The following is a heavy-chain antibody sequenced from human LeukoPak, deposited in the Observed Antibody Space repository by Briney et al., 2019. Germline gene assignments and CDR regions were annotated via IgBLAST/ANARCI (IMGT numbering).Heavy chain of an antibody. Sequence: ASVKVSCKASGNTFTGYYMHWVRQAPGQGLEWMGWINPNSGGTNYAQKFQGRVTMTRDTSISTAYMELSRLRSDDTAVYYCASTVTMIVGRYFQHWGQGTLVTVSS. D-gene: IGHD3-22*01. V-gene: IGHV1-2*02. CDR1: GNTFTGYY. J-gene: IGHJ1*01. CDR3: ASTVTMIVGRYFQH. CDR2: INPNSGGT.